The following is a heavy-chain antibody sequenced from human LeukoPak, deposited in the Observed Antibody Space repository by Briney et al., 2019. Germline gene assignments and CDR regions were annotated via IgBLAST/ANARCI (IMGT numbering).Heavy chain of an antibody. D-gene: IGHD6-6*01. J-gene: IGHJ6*03. V-gene: IGHV4-59*11. CDR2: IYYSGST. CDR3: ARAAYSSSSPYYYYYYYMDV. CDR1: GGSISSHY. Sequence: SETLSLTCTVSGGSISSHYWSWIRQPPGKGLEWIGYIYYSGSTNYNPSLKSRVTLSVDTSKNQFSLKLSSVTAADTAVYYCARAAYSSSSPYYYYYYYMDVCGKGTTVTVSS.